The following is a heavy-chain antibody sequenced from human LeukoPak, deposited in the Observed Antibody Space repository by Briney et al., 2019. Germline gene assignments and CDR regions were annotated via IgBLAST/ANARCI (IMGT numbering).Heavy chain of an antibody. V-gene: IGHV3-23*01. CDR1: GFTFSSYA. Sequence: GGSLRLSCAASGFTFSSYAMSWVRQAPGKGLEWVSAISGSGGSTYYADSVKGRFTTSRDNSKNTLYLQMNSLRAEDTAVYYCAKGDYYYDSSGYFDYWGQGTLVTVSS. CDR2: ISGSGGST. D-gene: IGHD3-22*01. CDR3: AKGDYYYDSSGYFDY. J-gene: IGHJ4*02.